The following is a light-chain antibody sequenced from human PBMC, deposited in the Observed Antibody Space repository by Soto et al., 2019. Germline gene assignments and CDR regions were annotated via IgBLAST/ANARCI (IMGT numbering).Light chain of an antibody. J-gene: IGKJ1*01. Sequence: ESLLTQTPTTLSSSPGERATLSCRASQTVNSRLAWYQHKPGQAPRLLIYHTSNRATGIPARFSGSGSGTDFTLTISSLEPEDFAVYCCPERQSWPRTFGQGTMVDIK. CDR2: HTS. CDR1: QTVNSR. CDR3: PERQSWPRT. V-gene: IGKV3-11*01.